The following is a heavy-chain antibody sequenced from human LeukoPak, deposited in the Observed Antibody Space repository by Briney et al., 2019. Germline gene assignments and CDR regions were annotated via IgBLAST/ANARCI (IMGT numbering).Heavy chain of an antibody. D-gene: IGHD3-22*01. Sequence: GGSLRLSCAASGFTFSDYYMSWIRQAPGKGLEWVSYISSSGSTIYYADSVKGRFTISRDNAKNSLCLQMNSLRAEDTAVYYCARDPGHYDSSGYYDYWGQGTLVTVSS. CDR1: GFTFSDYY. CDR3: ARDPGHYDSSGYYDY. CDR2: ISSSGSTI. J-gene: IGHJ4*02. V-gene: IGHV3-11*01.